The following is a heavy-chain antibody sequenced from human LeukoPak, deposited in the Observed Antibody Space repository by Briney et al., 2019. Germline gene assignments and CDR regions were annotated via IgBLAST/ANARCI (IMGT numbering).Heavy chain of an antibody. V-gene: IGHV4-30-2*01. Sequence: PSQTLSLTCAVSGGSISSGGYSWSWIRLPPGKGLEWIGYIYHSGSTYYNPSLKSRVTISVDRSKNQFSLKLSSVTAADTAVYYCARRIAAAGTRWFDPWGQGTLVTVSS. CDR1: GGSISSGGYS. CDR2: IYHSGST. CDR3: ARRIAAAGTRWFDP. D-gene: IGHD6-13*01. J-gene: IGHJ5*02.